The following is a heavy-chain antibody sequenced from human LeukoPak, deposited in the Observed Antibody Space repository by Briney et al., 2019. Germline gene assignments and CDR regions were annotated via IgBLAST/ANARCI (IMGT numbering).Heavy chain of an antibody. CDR3: ARLEQQLVQGAYYFDY. Sequence: SETLSLTCTVSGGSINTYYGSWIRQPPGKGLEWIGYIYYTGITNYNPSLKSRVTISVDTSKNQFSLKLSSVTAADTAVYYCARLEQQLVQGAYYFDYWGQGTLVTVSS. D-gene: IGHD6-13*01. CDR1: GGSINTYY. J-gene: IGHJ4*02. CDR2: IYYTGIT. V-gene: IGHV4-59*08.